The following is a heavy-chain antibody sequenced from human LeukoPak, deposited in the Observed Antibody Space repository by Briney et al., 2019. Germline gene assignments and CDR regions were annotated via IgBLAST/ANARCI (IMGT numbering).Heavy chain of an antibody. CDR3: ARGTVGRYYDILTGPFDP. J-gene: IGHJ5*02. D-gene: IGHD3-9*01. Sequence: ASVKVSCKASGYTFTSYGISWVRQAPGQGLEWMGWFSAYNGNTNYARKFQGRVTMTTDTSTSTAYMELRSLRSEDTAVYYCARGTVGRYYDILTGPFDPWGQGTLVTVSS. CDR2: FSAYNGNT. CDR1: GYTFTSYG. V-gene: IGHV1-18*01.